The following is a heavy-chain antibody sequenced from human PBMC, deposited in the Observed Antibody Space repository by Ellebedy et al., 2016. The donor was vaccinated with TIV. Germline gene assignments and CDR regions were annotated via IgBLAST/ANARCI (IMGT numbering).Heavy chain of an antibody. D-gene: IGHD3-22*01. CDR1: GFTFSSYA. V-gene: IGHV3-23*01. J-gene: IGHJ4*02. CDR3: AKGRGGGSDSSAPRYYFDY. Sequence: GESLKISCAASGFTFSSYAMSWVRQAPGKGLEWVSGISDSTYSADSVKGRFIISRDNSKKTLYLQMNSLRADDTAVYYCAKGRGGGSDSSAPRYYFDYWGLGTLVTVSS. CDR2: ISDST.